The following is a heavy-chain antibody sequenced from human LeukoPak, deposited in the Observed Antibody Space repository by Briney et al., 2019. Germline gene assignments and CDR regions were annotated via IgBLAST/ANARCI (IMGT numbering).Heavy chain of an antibody. CDR1: GFTFSSYA. J-gene: IGHJ4*02. D-gene: IGHD3-10*01. CDR2: ISSNGGST. CDR3: ARGSYYGSGSYFFDY. Sequence: GRSLRLSCAASGFTFSSYAMHWVRQAPGKGLEYVSAISSNGGSTYYADSVKGRFTISRDNSRNTLYLQMGSLRAEDMAVYYCARGSYYGSGSYFFDYWGQGTLVTVSS. V-gene: IGHV3-64*02.